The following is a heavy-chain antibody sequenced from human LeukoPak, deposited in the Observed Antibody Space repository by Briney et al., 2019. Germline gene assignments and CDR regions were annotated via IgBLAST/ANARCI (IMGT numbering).Heavy chain of an antibody. V-gene: IGHV1-8*01. CDR3: ERKYSSSSLWFDP. CDR2: MNPNSGNT. D-gene: IGHD6-6*01. J-gene: IGHJ5*02. CDR1: GYTFTSYD. Sequence: ASVKVSCKASGYTFTSYDINWVRQATGQGLEWMGWMNPNSGNTGYAQKFQGRVTMTRNTSISTAYMELSSLRSEDTAVYYCERKYSSSSLWFDPWGQGTLVTVSS.